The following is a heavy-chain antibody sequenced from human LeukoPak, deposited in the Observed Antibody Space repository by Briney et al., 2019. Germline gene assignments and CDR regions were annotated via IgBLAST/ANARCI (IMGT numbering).Heavy chain of an antibody. Sequence: SETLSLTCAVYGGSFNGYYWNWIRQPPGKGLGWIGEINHSGSTNYNPSLKSRVTISVDTSKNQFSLKLSSVTAADTAVYYCARTVFWSGPNWFDPWGQGTLVTVSS. CDR2: INHSGST. J-gene: IGHJ5*02. CDR1: GGSFNGYY. V-gene: IGHV4-34*01. CDR3: ARTVFWSGPNWFDP. D-gene: IGHD3-3*01.